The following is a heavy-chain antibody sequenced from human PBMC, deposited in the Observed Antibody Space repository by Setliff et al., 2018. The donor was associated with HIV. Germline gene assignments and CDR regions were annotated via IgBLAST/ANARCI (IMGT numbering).Heavy chain of an antibody. V-gene: IGHV3-23*01. CDR2: ITGSGIST. J-gene: IGHJ6*03. CDR3: AKDGHDQDHYYHMDV. Sequence: GGSLRLSCAAPGFTFSSYAMTWVRQAPGKGLEWVASITGSGISTIYADSVEGRFTISRDNNKNTLYLQMNSLRAEDTAVYYCAKDGHDQDHYYHMDVWGKGTTVTVSS. CDR1: GFTFSSYA. D-gene: IGHD1-1*01.